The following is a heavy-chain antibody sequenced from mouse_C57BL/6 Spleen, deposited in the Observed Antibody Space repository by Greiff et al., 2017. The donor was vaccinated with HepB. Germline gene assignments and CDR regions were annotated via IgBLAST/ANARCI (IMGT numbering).Heavy chain of an antibody. D-gene: IGHD1-1*01. J-gene: IGHJ4*01. V-gene: IGHV5-6*01. CDR1: GFTFSSYG. Sequence: EVKLMESGGDLVKPGGSLKLSCAASGFTFSSYGMSWVRQTPDKRLEWVATISSGGSYTYYPDSVKGRFTISRDNAKNTLYLQMSSLKSEDTAMYYCARLRGPYYYAMDYWGQGTSVTVSS. CDR2: ISSGGSYT. CDR3: ARLRGPYYYAMDY.